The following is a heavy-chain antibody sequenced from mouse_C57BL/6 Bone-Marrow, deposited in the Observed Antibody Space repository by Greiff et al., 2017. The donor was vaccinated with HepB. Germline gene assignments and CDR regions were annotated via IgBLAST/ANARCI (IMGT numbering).Heavy chain of an antibody. J-gene: IGHJ2*01. CDR3: ARTAAQATGGFDY. CDR1: GYTFTSYW. V-gene: IGHV1-69*01. CDR2: IDPSDSYT. Sequence: QVQLQQPGAELVMPGASVKLSCKASGYTFTSYWMHWVKQRPGQGLEWIGEIDPSDSYTNYNQKFKGKSTLTVDKSSSTAYMQLSSLTSEDSAVYYCARTAAQATGGFDYWGQGTTLTVSS. D-gene: IGHD3-2*02.